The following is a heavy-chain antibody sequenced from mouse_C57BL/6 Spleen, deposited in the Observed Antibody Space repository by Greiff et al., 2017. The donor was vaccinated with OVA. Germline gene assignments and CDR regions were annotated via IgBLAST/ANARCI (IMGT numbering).Heavy chain of an antibody. J-gene: IGHJ4*01. V-gene: IGHV1-61*01. D-gene: IGHD2-2*01. CDR3: ARVYGYDDPYYYAMDY. CDR2: IYPSDSET. CDR1: GYTFTSYW. Sequence: QVQLQQPGAELVRPGSSVKLSCKASGYTFTSYWMDWVKQRPGQGLEWIGNIYPSDSETHYNQKFKDKATLTVDKSSSTAYMQLSSLTSEDSAVYYCARVYGYDDPYYYAMDYWGQGPSVTVSS.